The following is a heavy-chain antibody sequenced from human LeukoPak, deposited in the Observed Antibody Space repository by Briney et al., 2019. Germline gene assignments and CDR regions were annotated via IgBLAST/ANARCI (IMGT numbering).Heavy chain of an antibody. CDR2: IHYSGST. Sequence: SVTESLTCTVSGGSISSSSYYWGWIRQPPGKGLEWIESIHYSGSTYYNPSPKSRVTISVDTSKNQFSLKLSSVTAADTAVYYCATAKGYCSGTSCSTSFDYWGQGTLVTVSS. V-gene: IGHV4-39*01. CDR3: ATAKGYCSGTSCSTSFDY. CDR1: GGSISSSSYY. D-gene: IGHD2-2*01. J-gene: IGHJ4*02.